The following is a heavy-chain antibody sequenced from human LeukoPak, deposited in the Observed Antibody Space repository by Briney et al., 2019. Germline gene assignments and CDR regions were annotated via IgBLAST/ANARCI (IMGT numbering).Heavy chain of an antibody. CDR3: ARDKAYYGSGYFDY. D-gene: IGHD3-10*01. CDR1: GGSISSGSHY. Sequence: SQTLSLTCTVSGGSISSGSHYWSWIRQPAGKGLEWIGYIYYSGSTNYNPSLKSRVTISVDTSKNQFSLNLSSVTAADTAVYYCARDKAYYGSGYFDYWGQGTLVTVSS. J-gene: IGHJ4*02. CDR2: IYYSGST. V-gene: IGHV4-61*10.